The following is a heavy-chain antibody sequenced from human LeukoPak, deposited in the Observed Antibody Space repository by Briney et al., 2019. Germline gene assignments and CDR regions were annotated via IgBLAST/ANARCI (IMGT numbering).Heavy chain of an antibody. Sequence: GESLKISCKSSGYSFTSYWIGWVRQMPGKGLEWMGIIYPGDSDTRYSPSFQGQVTISADKSISTAYLQWSSLKASDTAMYYCARRGYCSGGSCYWFDPWGQGTLVTVSS. CDR3: ARRGYCSGGSCYWFDP. CDR1: GYSFTSYW. D-gene: IGHD2-15*01. V-gene: IGHV5-51*01. CDR2: IYPGDSDT. J-gene: IGHJ5*02.